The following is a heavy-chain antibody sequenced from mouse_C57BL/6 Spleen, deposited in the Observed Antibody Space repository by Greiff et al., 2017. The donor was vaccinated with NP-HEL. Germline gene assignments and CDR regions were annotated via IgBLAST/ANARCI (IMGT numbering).Heavy chain of an antibody. CDR2: IYPGDGDT. CDR1: GYAFSSYW. Sequence: VQLQQSGAELVKPGASVKISCKASGYAFSSYWMNWVKQRPGKGLEWIGQIYPGDGDTNYNGKFKGKATLTADKSSSTAYMQLSSLTSEDSAVYFCARRDYGNYWYFDVWGTGTTGTVSS. D-gene: IGHD2-1*01. J-gene: IGHJ1*03. CDR3: ARRDYGNYWYFDV. V-gene: IGHV1-80*01.